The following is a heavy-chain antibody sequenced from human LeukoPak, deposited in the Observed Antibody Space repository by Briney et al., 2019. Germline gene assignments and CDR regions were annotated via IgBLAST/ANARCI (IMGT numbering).Heavy chain of an antibody. V-gene: IGHV4-38-2*02. CDR1: GYSVSSGYY. Sequence: SETLSLTCTVSGYSVSSGYYWGWIRQPPGQGLEWIGSMHHSGSYYYNPSLKSRVTISLDTSKNQFSLKLTSVTAADTAVYYCARQPRDDYYYYYMDVWGKGTTVTISS. CDR2: MHHSGSY. J-gene: IGHJ6*03. CDR3: ARQPRDDYYYYYMDV.